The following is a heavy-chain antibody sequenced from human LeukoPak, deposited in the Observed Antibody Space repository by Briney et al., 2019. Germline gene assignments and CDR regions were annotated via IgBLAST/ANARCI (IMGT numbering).Heavy chain of an antibody. V-gene: IGHV3-53*01. CDR1: GFTVSTNS. D-gene: IGHD4/OR15-4a*01. CDR2: IYSDNT. Sequence: GGSLRLSCTASGFTVSTNSMSWVRQAPGKGLEWVSFIYSDNTHYSDSVKGRFTISRDNSKNTLYLQMNSLRAEDTAVYYCARRAGAYSHPYDYWGQGTLVTVSS. J-gene: IGHJ4*02. CDR3: ARRAGAYSHPYDY.